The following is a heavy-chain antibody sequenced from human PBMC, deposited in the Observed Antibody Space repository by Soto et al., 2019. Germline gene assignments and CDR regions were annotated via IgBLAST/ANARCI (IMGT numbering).Heavy chain of an antibody. J-gene: IGHJ4*02. CDR1: GFTFSNAW. Sequence: EVQLVESGGGLVKPGGSLRLSCAASGFTFSNAWMNWVRQAPGKGLEWVGRIKSKTDGGTTDYAAPGKGRFTISRDQSKNSLYSPINSLTAEDTAVYYGTTRATTTTEERIGVDYWGQGALVTVSS. V-gene: IGHV3-15*07. D-gene: IGHD4-17*01. CDR3: TTRATTTTEERIGVDY. CDR2: IKSKTDGGTT.